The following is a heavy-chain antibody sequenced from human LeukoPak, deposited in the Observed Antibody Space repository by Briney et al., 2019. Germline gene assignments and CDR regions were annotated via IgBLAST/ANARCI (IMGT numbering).Heavy chain of an antibody. D-gene: IGHD3-22*01. CDR1: GFSFSSYW. V-gene: IGHV3-74*01. CDR3: ARAPSEIGGYYPEYFRH. CDR2: IKSDGKT. J-gene: IGHJ1*01. Sequence: GGSLRLSCAASGFSFSSYWMHWVRQAPGKGLVWVSRIKSDGKTNYADSVKGRFTISRDNAKNTVSLQMNSLRAEDTGVYYCARAPSEIGGYYPEYFRHWGQGTLVTISS.